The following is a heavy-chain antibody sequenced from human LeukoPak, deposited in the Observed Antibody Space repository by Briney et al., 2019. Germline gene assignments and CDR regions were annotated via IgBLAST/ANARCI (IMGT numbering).Heavy chain of an antibody. CDR1: GYTFTIYG. V-gene: IGHV1-18*01. CDR2: ISAYNGNT. CDR3: AREGIAAAGIMWYYYYYGMDV. Sequence: ASVTVSFKASGYTFTIYGISWVRQAPGQGGEWMGWISAYNGNTNYAQKLQGRVTMTTDTSTSTAYMELRSLRSDDTAVYYCAREGIAAAGIMWYYYYYGMDVWGQGTTVTVSS. J-gene: IGHJ6*02. D-gene: IGHD6-13*01.